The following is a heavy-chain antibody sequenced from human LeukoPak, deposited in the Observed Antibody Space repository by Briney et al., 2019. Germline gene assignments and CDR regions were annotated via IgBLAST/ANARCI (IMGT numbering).Heavy chain of an antibody. Sequence: SETLSLTYAVYGGSFSGYYWSWIRQPPGKGLEWIGEINHSGSTNYNPSLKSRVTISVDTSKNQFSLKLSSVTAADTAVYYCARGYDYGGYGALDYWGQGTLVTVSS. V-gene: IGHV4-34*01. CDR1: GGSFSGYY. D-gene: IGHD4-17*01. CDR2: INHSGST. J-gene: IGHJ4*02. CDR3: ARGYDYGGYGALDY.